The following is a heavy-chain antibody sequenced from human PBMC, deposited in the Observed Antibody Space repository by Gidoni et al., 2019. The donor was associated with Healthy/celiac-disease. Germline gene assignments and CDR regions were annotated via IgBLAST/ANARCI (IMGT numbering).Heavy chain of an antibody. CDR2: IKSKTDGGTT. CDR1: GFTFSNAW. J-gene: IGHJ4*02. Sequence: EVQLVESGGGLVKPGGSLRLSCAASGFTFSNAWMSWVRQAPGKGLEWVGRIKSKTDGGTTDYAAPVKGRFTISRDDSKNTLYLKMNSLKTEDTAVYYCTTDQLRYYDYVWGSYRIDYWGQGTLVTVSS. V-gene: IGHV3-15*01. CDR3: TTDQLRYYDYVWGSYRIDY. D-gene: IGHD3-16*01.